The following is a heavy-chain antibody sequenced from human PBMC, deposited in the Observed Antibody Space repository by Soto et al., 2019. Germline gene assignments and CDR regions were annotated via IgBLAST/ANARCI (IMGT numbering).Heavy chain of an antibody. J-gene: IGHJ5*02. CDR1: GFTFSSYW. CDR3: ARVPIVLVPAAAYNWFDP. Sequence: EVQLVESGGGLVQPGGSLRLSCAASGFTFSSYWMSWVRQAPGKGLEWVVNIKQDGSEKYYVDSVKGRFTISRDNAKNSLYLQMNSLRAEDTAMYYCARVPIVLVPAAAYNWFDPWGQGTLVTVSS. CDR2: IKQDGSEK. D-gene: IGHD2-2*01. V-gene: IGHV3-7*01.